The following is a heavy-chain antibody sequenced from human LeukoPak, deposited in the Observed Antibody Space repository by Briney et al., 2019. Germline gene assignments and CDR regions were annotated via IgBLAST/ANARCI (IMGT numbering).Heavy chain of an antibody. D-gene: IGHD3-10*01. CDR2: IYSGGTT. J-gene: IGHJ4*02. Sequence: GGSLRLSCAASEFSVSSNYMTWVRRAPGKGLECVSIIYSGGTTYYADSVRGRFTISRDNSKNTLYLQMDRLRVEDTAVYYCARKSDSLMLRGGDCWGQGTLVTVSS. CDR3: ARKSDSLMLRGGDC. CDR1: EFSVSSNY. V-gene: IGHV3-66*01.